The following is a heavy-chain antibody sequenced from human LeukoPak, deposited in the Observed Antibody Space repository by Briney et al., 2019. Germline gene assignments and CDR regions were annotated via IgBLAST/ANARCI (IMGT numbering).Heavy chain of an antibody. D-gene: IGHD6-13*01. J-gene: IGHJ6*02. CDR3: ARARCSSSWYIYYYYYGMDV. Sequence: SETLSLTCAVSGGSISSGGYSWSWIRQPPGKGPEWIGYIYHSGSTYYNPSLKSRVTISVDRSKNQFSLKLSSVTAADTAVYYCARARCSSSWYIYYYYYGMDVWGQGTTVTVSS. CDR2: IYHSGST. V-gene: IGHV4-30-2*01. CDR1: GGSISSGGYS.